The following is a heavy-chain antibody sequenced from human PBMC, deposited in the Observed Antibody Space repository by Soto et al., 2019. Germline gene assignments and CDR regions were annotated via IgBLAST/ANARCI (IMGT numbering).Heavy chain of an antibody. CDR3: ARDSSQTLPYYFDY. J-gene: IGHJ4*02. V-gene: IGHV3-30-3*01. CDR1: GFTFSSYA. CDR2: ISYDGSNK. Sequence: PGSSLRLSCAASGFTFSSYAMHWVRQAPGKGLEWVAVISYDGSNKYYADSVKGRFTISRDNSKNTLYLQMNSLRAEDTAVYYCARDSSQTLPYYFDYCGQGTLVTVSS.